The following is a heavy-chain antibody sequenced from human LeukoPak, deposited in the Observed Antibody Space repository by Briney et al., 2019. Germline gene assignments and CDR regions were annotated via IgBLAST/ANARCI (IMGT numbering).Heavy chain of an antibody. V-gene: IGHV3-30*18. J-gene: IGHJ4*02. CDR2: ISYDGSNK. CDR3: AKGAYSSSWYWGVGSPEFDY. CDR1: GFTFSSYG. D-gene: IGHD6-13*01. Sequence: GGSLRLSCAASGFTFSSYGMHWVRQAPGKGLEWVAVISYDGSNKYYADSVKGRFTISRDNSKNTLYLQMNSLRAEDTVVYYCAKGAYSSSWYWGVGSPEFDYWGQGTLVTVSS.